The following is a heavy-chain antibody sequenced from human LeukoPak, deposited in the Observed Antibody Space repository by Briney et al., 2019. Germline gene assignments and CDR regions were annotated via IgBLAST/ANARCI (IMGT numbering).Heavy chain of an antibody. J-gene: IGHJ3*02. CDR1: GYSISSGYY. Sequence: KPSETLSLTCTVSGYSISSGYYWGWIRQPPGKGLEWIASIYHSGSTYYNPSLKSRVTISVDTSKNQFSLKLSSVTAADTAVYYCARDSREASFDIWGQGTMVTVSS. D-gene: IGHD5-24*01. CDR2: IYHSGST. V-gene: IGHV4-38-2*02. CDR3: ARDSREASFDI.